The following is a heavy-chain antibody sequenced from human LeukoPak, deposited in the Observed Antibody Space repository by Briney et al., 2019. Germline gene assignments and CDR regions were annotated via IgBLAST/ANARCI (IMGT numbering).Heavy chain of an antibody. J-gene: IGHJ5*02. CDR1: GYIFTNHY. D-gene: IGHD4-23*01. V-gene: IGHV1-46*01. CDR3: ARDNSIADRGWWFDP. Sequence: ASVKVSCKSSGYIFTNHYMHWVRQAPGQGLEWMGLINPSGISTLYAEKFRGRIIMTRDMSTATDYVELSSLRSEDTAVYYCARDNSIADRGWWFDPWGQGTLVTVSS. CDR2: INPSGIST.